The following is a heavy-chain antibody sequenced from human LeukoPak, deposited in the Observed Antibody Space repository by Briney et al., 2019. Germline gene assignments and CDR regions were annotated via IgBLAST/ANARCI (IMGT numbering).Heavy chain of an antibody. J-gene: IGHJ6*02. V-gene: IGHV3-21*01. D-gene: IGHD2-2*01. Sequence: PGGSLRLSCAASGFTFSSYTLNWVRQAPGKGLEWVSSISSSSSYIYYADSVKGRFTISRDNAKNSLDLQMNSLRAEDTAVYYCATLVVPAAISHMDVWGQGTTVTVSS. CDR2: ISSSSSYI. CDR1: GFTFSSYT. CDR3: ATLVVPAAISHMDV.